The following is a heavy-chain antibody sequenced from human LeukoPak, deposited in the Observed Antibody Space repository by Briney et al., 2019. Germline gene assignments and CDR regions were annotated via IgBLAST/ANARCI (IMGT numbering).Heavy chain of an antibody. D-gene: IGHD1-1*01. CDR2: IYYSGST. Sequence: PSETLSLTCTVSGGSVSSGSYYWSWIRQPPGKGLEWIGDIYYSGSTNYNPSLKSRVTISVDTSKNQFSLKLSSVTAADTAVYYCATGDWNALLPGYWGQGTLVTVSS. V-gene: IGHV4-61*01. CDR3: ATGDWNALLPGY. CDR1: GGSVSSGSYY. J-gene: IGHJ4*02.